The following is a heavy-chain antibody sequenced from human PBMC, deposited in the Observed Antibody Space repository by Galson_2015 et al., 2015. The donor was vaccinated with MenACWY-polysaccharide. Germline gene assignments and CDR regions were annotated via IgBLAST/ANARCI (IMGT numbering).Heavy chain of an antibody. CDR3: AREGSRIVFHAFDI. CDR2: IQYDGSNK. Sequence: SLRPSCAASGSGFSNSGMHWVRQAPGKGLEWVAVIQYDGSNKVYADSVKGRFTISRDNSKNTVFLEMNTLGVEDTAVYYCAREGSRIVFHAFDIWGQGTMVTVSS. V-gene: IGHV3-33*01. D-gene: IGHD2-2*01. J-gene: IGHJ3*02. CDR1: GSGFSNSG.